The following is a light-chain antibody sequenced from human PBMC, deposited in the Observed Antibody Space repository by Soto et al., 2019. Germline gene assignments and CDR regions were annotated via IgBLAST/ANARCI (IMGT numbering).Light chain of an antibody. J-gene: IGKJ4*01. CDR3: QQYENWPQLT. CDR2: GAS. CDR1: QSVGGD. V-gene: IGKV3-15*01. Sequence: APRGRATLSCRASQSVGGDLAWYQRKPGQAPRLLIYGASSRAPGIPARFSGSGSGTEFTLTISSLQSEDIAVYYCQQYENWPQLTFGGGTKVDIK.